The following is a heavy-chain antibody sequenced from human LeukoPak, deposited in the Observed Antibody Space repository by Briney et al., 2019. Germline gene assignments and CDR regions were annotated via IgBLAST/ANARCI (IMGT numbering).Heavy chain of an antibody. CDR3: AREWYNWDDGDVVGTFDS. J-gene: IGHJ3*02. Sequence: ASVKVSCKASGYIFTGYYIHWVRQAPGLGLQWMGWVNPKSGATKYAPKFQGRVTMTENTSITTAYMELSGLTSDDTAVYYCAREWYNWDDGDVVGTFDSWGQGTLVTVSS. CDR2: VNPKSGAT. D-gene: IGHD1-20*01. V-gene: IGHV1-2*02. CDR1: GYIFTGYY.